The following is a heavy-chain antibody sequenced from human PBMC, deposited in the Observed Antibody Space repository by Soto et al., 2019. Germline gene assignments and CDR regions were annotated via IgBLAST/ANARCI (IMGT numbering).Heavy chain of an antibody. CDR2: VLSNDEK. Sequence: QVTLKESGPVLVKPTEPLTLTCTVSGFSLRNARMGVSWIRQPPGKALEWLAHVLSNDEKSYNKSLQTRLTISKDTSQSQVVLTMTYMDPVDTATYFCARMLAVNYYYYYVDVWGEGTTVTVSS. D-gene: IGHD3-22*01. V-gene: IGHV2-26*01. J-gene: IGHJ6*03. CDR3: ARMLAVNYYYYYVDV. CDR1: GFSLRNARMG.